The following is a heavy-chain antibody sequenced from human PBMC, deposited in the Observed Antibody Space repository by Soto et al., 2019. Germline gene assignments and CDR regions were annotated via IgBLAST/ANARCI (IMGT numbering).Heavy chain of an antibody. CDR2: VYPGDSQT. CDR1: VSTFTDAW. CDR3: ERQKGY. Sequence: EVQLVQSGAEVKQPGASLNISCKASVSTFTDAWIGWVRQMPGKGLEWMGIVYPGDSQTRYNPSFQGQITISADKSITTAYRQWTSLNASYSAMYYCERQKGYWGQGTLVIVSS. V-gene: IGHV5-51*01. J-gene: IGHJ4*02.